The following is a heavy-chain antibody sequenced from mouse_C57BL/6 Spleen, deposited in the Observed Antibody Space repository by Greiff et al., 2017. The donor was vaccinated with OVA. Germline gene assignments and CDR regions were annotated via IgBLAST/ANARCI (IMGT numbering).Heavy chain of an antibody. D-gene: IGHD2-4*01. J-gene: IGHJ1*03. CDR3: ARIYYDYEYFDV. Sequence: QVQLQQSGAELARPGASVKMSCKASGYTFTSYTMHWVKQRPGQGLEWIGYINPSSGYTKYNQKFKDKATLTADKSSSTAYMQLSSLTSEDSAVYYCARIYYDYEYFDVWGTGTTVTVSS. V-gene: IGHV1-4*01. CDR1: GYTFTSYT. CDR2: INPSSGYT.